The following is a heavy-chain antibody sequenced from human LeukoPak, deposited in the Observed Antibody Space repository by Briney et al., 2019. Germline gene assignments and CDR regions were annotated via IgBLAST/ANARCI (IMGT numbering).Heavy chain of an antibody. D-gene: IGHD3-9*01. Sequence: PSETLSLTRTVSGGSIRSYYWSWIRQPAGKGLEWIGRIYTSGRTNHNPSLQSRVTMSVDTSKNHYSLKLSSVTAADAAVYYCARDHYHILTGYYFVNWFDPWGQGTLVTVSS. CDR3: ARDHYHILTGYYFVNWFDP. CDR1: GGSIRSYY. J-gene: IGHJ5*02. CDR2: IYTSGRT. V-gene: IGHV4-4*07.